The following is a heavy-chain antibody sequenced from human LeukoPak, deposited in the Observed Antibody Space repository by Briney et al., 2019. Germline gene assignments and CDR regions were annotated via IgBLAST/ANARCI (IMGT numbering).Heavy chain of an antibody. J-gene: IGHJ4*02. CDR1: GFIFNSHW. CDR2: IAPDGSET. Sequence: GGSLRLSCATSGFIFNSHWINWVRQAPGKGLEWVANIAPDGSETYFEDSVKGRFTISRDNTKNSVFLQMNSLRAEDTAVYYCARERVPGRYFDSWGQGTLVTVSS. CDR3: ARERVPGRYFDS. V-gene: IGHV3-7*01.